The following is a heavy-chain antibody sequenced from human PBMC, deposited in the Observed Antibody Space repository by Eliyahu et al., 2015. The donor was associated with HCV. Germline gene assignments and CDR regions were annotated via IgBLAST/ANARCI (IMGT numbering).Heavy chain of an antibody. D-gene: IGHD1-20*01. CDR2: MNQDGSEK. J-gene: IGHJ6*02. V-gene: IGHV3-7*01. CDR3: ARDLTAPYFNYGLDV. CDR1: VFXLXAXW. Sequence: EVQLVESGGGLVQPGESLRLSCAASVFXLXAXWMTXVRXAPGKGLEWVANMNQDGSEKYYVESVRGRFTISRDNAKNSLYLQMTSLRAEDTAVYYCARDLTAPYFNYGLDVWGPGTTVTVSS.